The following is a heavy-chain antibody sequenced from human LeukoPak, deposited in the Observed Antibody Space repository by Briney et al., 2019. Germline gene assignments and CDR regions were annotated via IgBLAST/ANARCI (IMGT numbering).Heavy chain of an antibody. CDR2: IKQDGSEK. J-gene: IGHJ4*02. D-gene: IGHD6-19*01. Sequence: PGGSLRLSCAASGFTFSSYWMSWVRQAPGKGLEWVANIKQDGSEKYYVDSVKGRFTISRDNAKNSLYLQMNSLRAEDTAGYYCARGKEIAVAGTDYWGQGTLVTVSS. V-gene: IGHV3-7*01. CDR1: GFTFSSYW. CDR3: ARGKEIAVAGTDY.